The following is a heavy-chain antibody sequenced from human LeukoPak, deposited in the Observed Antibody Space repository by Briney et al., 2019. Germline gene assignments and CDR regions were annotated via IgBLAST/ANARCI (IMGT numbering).Heavy chain of an antibody. Sequence: SETLSLTCTVSGGSISSYYWSWIRQPAGKGLEWIGRIYTSGSTNYNPSLKSRVTMSVDTSKNQFSLKLSSVTAADTAVYCCAREPIVVVVAATQGYWFDPWGQGALVTVSS. J-gene: IGHJ5*02. V-gene: IGHV4-4*07. CDR2: IYTSGST. D-gene: IGHD2-15*01. CDR1: GGSISSYY. CDR3: AREPIVVVVAATQGYWFDP.